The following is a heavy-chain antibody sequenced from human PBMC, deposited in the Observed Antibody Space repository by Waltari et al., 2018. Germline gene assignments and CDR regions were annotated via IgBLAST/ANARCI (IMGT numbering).Heavy chain of an antibody. CDR2: ITPILGIA. CDR3: ARGAAPMAVTSLDF. V-gene: IGHV1-69*04. J-gene: IGHJ4*02. CDR1: GGPFSTHI. D-gene: IGHD2-2*01. Sequence: QVQLVQSGAEVTKPESSVTVACQASGGPFSTHIITWVRQAPGQGLEWMGQITPILGIANYAQKFQARVTITADESTSTSYMELSSLTSEDTAVYYCARGAAPMAVTSLDFWGQGTLVTVSS.